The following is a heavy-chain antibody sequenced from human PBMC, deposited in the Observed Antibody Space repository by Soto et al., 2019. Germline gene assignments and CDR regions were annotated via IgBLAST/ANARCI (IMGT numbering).Heavy chain of an antibody. CDR1: GYSFTSYW. D-gene: IGHD5-12*01. V-gene: IGHV5-51*01. J-gene: IGHJ4*02. CDR3: ARRPVEMATIHFDY. Sequence: GESLKISCKGSGYSFTSYWIGWVRQMPGKGLEWMGIIYPGDSDTTYSPSFQGQVTISAGKSISTAYLQWSSLKASDTAMYYCARRPVEMATIHFDYWGQGTLVTVSS. CDR2: IYPGDSDT.